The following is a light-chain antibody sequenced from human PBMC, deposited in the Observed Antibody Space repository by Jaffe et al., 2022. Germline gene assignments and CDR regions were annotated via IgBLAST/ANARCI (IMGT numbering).Light chain of an antibody. CDR1: SLRSYY. CDR2: YK. J-gene: IGLJ1*01. CDR3: NSRDSSGNHYV. Sequence: SSELTQDPAVSVALGQTVRITCQGDSLRSYYASWYQQKPGQAPILVIYYKNRPSGIPDRFSGSSSGNTASLTITGAQAEDEADYYCNSRDSSGNHYVFGTGTKVTVL. V-gene: IGLV3-19*01.